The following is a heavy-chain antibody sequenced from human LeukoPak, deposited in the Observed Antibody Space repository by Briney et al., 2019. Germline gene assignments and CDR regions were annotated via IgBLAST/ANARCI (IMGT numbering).Heavy chain of an antibody. CDR2: IWYDGSNK. Sequence: GGSLILSCAASGFTFSSYGMHWVRRAPGKGLEWVAVIWYDGSNKYYADFVKGRFTISRDNSKNTLYLQMNSLRAEDTAVYYCARDAGYCSGGSCYPGQFDYWGQGTLVTVSS. D-gene: IGHD2-15*01. J-gene: IGHJ4*02. CDR1: GFTFSSYG. V-gene: IGHV3-33*01. CDR3: ARDAGYCSGGSCYPGQFDY.